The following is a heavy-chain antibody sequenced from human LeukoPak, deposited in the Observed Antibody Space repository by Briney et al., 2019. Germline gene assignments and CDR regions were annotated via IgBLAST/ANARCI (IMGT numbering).Heavy chain of an antibody. CDR1: GYTLTELS. CDR3: ATSSGGNWNYEAYYYYGMDV. V-gene: IGHV1-24*01. D-gene: IGHD1-7*01. CDR2: FDPEDGET. Sequence: ASVEVSCKVSGYTLTELSMHWVRQAPGKGLEWMGGFDPEDGETIYAQKFQGRVTMTEGTSTDTAYMELSSLRSEDTAVYYCATSSGGNWNYEAYYYYGMDVWGQGTTVTVSS. J-gene: IGHJ6*02.